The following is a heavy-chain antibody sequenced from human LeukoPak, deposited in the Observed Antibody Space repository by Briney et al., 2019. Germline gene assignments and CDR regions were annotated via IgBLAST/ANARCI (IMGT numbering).Heavy chain of an antibody. J-gene: IGHJ4*02. CDR3: ATYYDFWSGYMYYFGY. Sequence: GGSLRLSCAASGFTFSSYAMSWVRQAPGKGLEWVSAISGSGGTTYYADSVKGRFTVSRDNSKNTLYLQMNSLRAEDTAVYYCATYYDFWSGYMYYFGYWGQGTLVTVSS. D-gene: IGHD3-3*01. V-gene: IGHV3-23*01. CDR2: ISGSGGTT. CDR1: GFTFSSYA.